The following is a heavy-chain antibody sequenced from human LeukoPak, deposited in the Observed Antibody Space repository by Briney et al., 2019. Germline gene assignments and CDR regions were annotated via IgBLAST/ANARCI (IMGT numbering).Heavy chain of an antibody. V-gene: IGHV1-8*03. CDR3: ARRPALTLVMHFEY. J-gene: IGHJ4*01. D-gene: IGHD4-11*01. CDR2: VNPKSGKT. CDR1: GYTFIDYD. Sequence: ASVKVSCKGSGYTFIDYDINGVRQAPGQGLEWMGWVNPKSGKTGHAQKFQGRVTITRDTSINTVYMELSSLISEDTAIYYCARRPALTLVMHFEYWGQGTLVTVSS.